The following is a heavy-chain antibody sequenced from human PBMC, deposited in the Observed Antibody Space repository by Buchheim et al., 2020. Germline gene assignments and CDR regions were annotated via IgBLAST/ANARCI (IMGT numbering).Heavy chain of an antibody. CDR1: GGSFRSSSYY. V-gene: IGHV4-39*01. CDR3: ARHDGWMDSWSSPFDH. CDR2: IYYSGTT. D-gene: IGHD6-13*01. Sequence: QLQLQESGPGLVKPSETLSLTCTVSGGSFRSSSYYWGWIRQPPGKGLEWIGSIYYSGTTYYKSSLRSRATISVDTSKKQFSLKLSSVTAADTAVYHCARHDGWMDSWSSPFDHWGQGTL. J-gene: IGHJ4*02.